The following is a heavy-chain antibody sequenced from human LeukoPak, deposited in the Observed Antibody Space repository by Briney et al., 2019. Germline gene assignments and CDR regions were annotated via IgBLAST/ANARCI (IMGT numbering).Heavy chain of an antibody. Sequence: GASVKASCKASGYTFTSYAMHWVRQAPGQRLEWMGWINGGSDNAKYLQKFQGRVTISRDTSASTAYMELSSLRSEDTAVYYCARSLGSHNFDYWGQGTLVTVSS. D-gene: IGHD3-10*01. J-gene: IGHJ4*02. CDR3: ARSLGSHNFDY. V-gene: IGHV1-3*01. CDR2: INGGSDNA. CDR1: GYTFTSYA.